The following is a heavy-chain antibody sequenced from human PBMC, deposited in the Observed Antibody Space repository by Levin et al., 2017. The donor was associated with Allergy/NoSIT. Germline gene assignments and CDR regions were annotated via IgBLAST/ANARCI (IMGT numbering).Heavy chain of an antibody. CDR1: GFTFSSYA. V-gene: IGHV3-23*01. J-gene: IGHJ6*02. CDR2: ISGSGGST. D-gene: IGHD2-2*01. CDR3: AKGTVPAALNYYYYGMDV. Sequence: GGSLRLSCAASGFTFSSYAMSWVRQAPGKGLEWVSAISGSGGSTYYADSVKGRFTISRDNSKNTLYLQMNSLRAEDTAVYYCAKGTVPAALNYYYYGMDVWGQGTTVTVSS.